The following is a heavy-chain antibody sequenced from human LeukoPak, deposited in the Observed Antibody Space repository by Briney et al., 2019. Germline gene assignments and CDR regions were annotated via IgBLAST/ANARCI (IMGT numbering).Heavy chain of an antibody. CDR2: IYPGDSDT. CDR1: GYSFTSYW. V-gene: IGHV5-51*01. CDR3: ARSHSGWIYYFDY. Sequence: GESLKISCKGSGYSFTSYWIGWVRQMPGKGLEWMGIIYPGDSDTRYSPSFQGQVTISADKSISTAYLQWSGLKASDTAMYYCARSHSGWIYYFDYWGQGTLVTVSS. J-gene: IGHJ4*02. D-gene: IGHD6-19*01.